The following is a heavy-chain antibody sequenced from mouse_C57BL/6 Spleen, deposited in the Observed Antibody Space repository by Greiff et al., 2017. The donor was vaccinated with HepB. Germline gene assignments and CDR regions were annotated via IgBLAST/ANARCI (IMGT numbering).Heavy chain of an antibody. V-gene: IGHV1-81*01. D-gene: IGHD2-2*01. CDR3: ARWGLETWFAY. Sequence: VQLQESGAELARPGASVKLSCKASGYTFTSYGISWVKQRTGQGLEWIGEIYPRSGNTYYNEKFKGKATLTADKSSSTAYMELRSLTSEDSAVYFCARWGLETWFAYWGQGTLVTVSA. CDR1: GYTFTSYG. CDR2: IYPRSGNT. J-gene: IGHJ3*01.